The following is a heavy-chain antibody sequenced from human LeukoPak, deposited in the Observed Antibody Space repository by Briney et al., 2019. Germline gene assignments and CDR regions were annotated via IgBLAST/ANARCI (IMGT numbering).Heavy chain of an antibody. V-gene: IGHV4-59*08. D-gene: IGHD2-21*02. CDR1: GGSINNFY. Sequence: SETLSLTCTVSGGSINNFYWSWIRQPPGKGLEWLGFIFYSGTTNCNPSLESRVSMSVDTSRNQFSLNLRSLTAVDTAVYYCARHPRGDSSNPPDSFDIWGQGTVVTVSS. J-gene: IGHJ3*02. CDR3: ARHPRGDSSNPPDSFDI. CDR2: IFYSGTT.